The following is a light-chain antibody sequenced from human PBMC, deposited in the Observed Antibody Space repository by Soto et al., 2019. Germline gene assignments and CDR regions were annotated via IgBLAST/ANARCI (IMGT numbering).Light chain of an antibody. J-gene: IGKJ5*01. CDR1: RSINSW. CDR3: QQYNSYPIT. V-gene: IGKV1-5*03. Sequence: DIKMTHSPSTLSASVGDGVTITCRASRSINSWLAWYQQKPGKAPNLLIYKASSLESGVPSRFSGSGSGTEFTLTISSLQPDDFGTYYCQQYNSYPITFGQGTRLEIK. CDR2: KAS.